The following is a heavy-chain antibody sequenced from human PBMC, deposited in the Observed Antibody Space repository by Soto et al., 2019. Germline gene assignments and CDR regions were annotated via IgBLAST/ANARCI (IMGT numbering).Heavy chain of an antibody. CDR3: VADRGYSNGWYGVFEH. J-gene: IGHJ4*02. CDR1: GFTFSSSA. V-gene: IGHV1-58*02. CDR2: IVVGSGDT. Sequence: ASVKVSCKASGFTFSSSAMQCVRQARGQRLEWIGWIVVGSGDTKYAQEFQERVTITRDMSTSTAYMELSSLRFEDTAVYYCVADRGYSNGWYGVFEHWGQGTLVTVSS. D-gene: IGHD6-19*01.